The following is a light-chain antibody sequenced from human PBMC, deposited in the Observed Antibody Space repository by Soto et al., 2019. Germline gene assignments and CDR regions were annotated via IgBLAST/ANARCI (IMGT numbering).Light chain of an antibody. CDR1: QSVSSD. CDR3: QQYNNWPYA. Sequence: EILMTQSPATLSVSPGERATLSCRASQSVSSDLAWYQQKPGQAPRLLIYGASTGATGIPARVSGSGSGTEFTLTISSLQSEDFALYYCQQYNNWPYAFGQGTKLEIK. V-gene: IGKV3-15*01. CDR2: GAS. J-gene: IGKJ2*01.